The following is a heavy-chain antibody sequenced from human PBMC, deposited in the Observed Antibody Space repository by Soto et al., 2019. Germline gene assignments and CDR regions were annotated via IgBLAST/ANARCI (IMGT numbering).Heavy chain of an antibody. CDR3: ARDSGWAYSLDY. Sequence: PSETLSLTCIVSGDSVTSGSYYWTWLRQPPGKGLEWIGYISYTGRTKYNPSLQSRVTMSVDTSKNQFSLRLTSVTRADTAVYYCARDSGWAYSLDYWGQGALVTVSS. D-gene: IGHD6-19*01. V-gene: IGHV4-61*01. CDR2: ISYTGRT. J-gene: IGHJ4*02. CDR1: GDSVTSGSYY.